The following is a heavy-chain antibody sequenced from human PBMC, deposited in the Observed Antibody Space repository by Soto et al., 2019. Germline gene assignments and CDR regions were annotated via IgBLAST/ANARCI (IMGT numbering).Heavy chain of an antibody. D-gene: IGHD7-27*01. Sequence: XETLSLTCTVSGCSISSSSYYWGWIRQPPGKGLEWIGSIYYSGSTYYNPSLKSRVTISVDTSKNQFSLKLSSVTAADTAVYYCARRLGQWGQGTLVTVSS. CDR2: IYYSGST. CDR3: ARRLGQ. V-gene: IGHV4-39*01. J-gene: IGHJ4*02. CDR1: GCSISSSSYY.